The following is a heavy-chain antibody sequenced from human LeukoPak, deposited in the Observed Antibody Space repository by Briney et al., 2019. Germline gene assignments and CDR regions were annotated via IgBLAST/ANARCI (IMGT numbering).Heavy chain of an antibody. J-gene: IGHJ5*02. CDR1: GFSLSGYW. CDR2: NNGDGSTT. Sequence: GGSLRLSCVTSGFSLSGYWMYWVRQAPGKGLMYISRNNGDGSTTNYADVVKGRFTMSRDNVKNTLYLQMNSLRVEDTAVYYCARDPRNVGLAPWGQGTLVTVSS. V-gene: IGHV3-74*01. CDR3: ARDPRNVGLAP. D-gene: IGHD2-15*01.